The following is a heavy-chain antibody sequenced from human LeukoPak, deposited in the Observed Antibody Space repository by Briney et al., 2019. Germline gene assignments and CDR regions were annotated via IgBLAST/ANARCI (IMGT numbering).Heavy chain of an antibody. Sequence: PGGSLRLSCAASGFTFSSYSMNWVRQAPGKGLEWVSFISSSSSYIYYADSVKGRFTISRDNSKNTLYLQMNSLRAEDTAVYYCARVAAAGNLYYYYYTDVWGKGTTVTISS. D-gene: IGHD6-13*01. CDR3: ARVAAAGNLYYYYYTDV. CDR1: GFTFSSYS. CDR2: ISSSSSYI. V-gene: IGHV3-21*04. J-gene: IGHJ6*03.